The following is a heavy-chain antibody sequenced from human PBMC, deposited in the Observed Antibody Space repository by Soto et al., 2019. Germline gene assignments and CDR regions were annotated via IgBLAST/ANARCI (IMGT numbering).Heavy chain of an antibody. V-gene: IGHV3-74*01. J-gene: IGHJ6*03. CDR1: GIAFSRYW. CDR2: ISSDGSST. Sequence: GGSLRLSCAGSGIAFSRYWIHWVRQAPGKGLVWVSRISSDGSSTTYADSVKGRFTISRDNAKNTLYLQMNSLRAEDTAVYYCARESSGYYYYMDVWGKGTTVTVSS. CDR3: ARESSGYYYYMDV. D-gene: IGHD1-26*01.